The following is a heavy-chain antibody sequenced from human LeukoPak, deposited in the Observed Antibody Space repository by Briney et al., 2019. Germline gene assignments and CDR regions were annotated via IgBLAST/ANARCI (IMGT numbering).Heavy chain of an antibody. V-gene: IGHV4-59*01. CDR3: ARFSFYYYGMDV. J-gene: IGHJ6*02. Sequence: PSETLSLTCTVSGDSISSYYGTSIRQPPEKGLEGIAYIYYSETTNSNPSLKSRVTISVDTSKNQVSLKLSSVTAADTAVYYCARFSFYYYGMDVWGQGTTVTVSS. CDR2: IYYSETT. CDR1: GDSISSYY.